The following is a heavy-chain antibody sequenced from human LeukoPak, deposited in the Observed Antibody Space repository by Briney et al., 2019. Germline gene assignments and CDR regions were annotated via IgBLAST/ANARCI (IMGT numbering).Heavy chain of an antibody. V-gene: IGHV4-59*01. J-gene: IGHJ4*02. CDR1: GASISSYY. D-gene: IGHD3-22*01. CDR2: IYYSGSI. Sequence: SETLSLTCTVSGASISSYYWSWIRQPPGKGLEWLGDIYYSGSIKYNPSLKSRVTMSVDTSKNQFSLKLSSVTAADTAIYYCARENPSGYYNRPIDYWGQGTLVTVSS. CDR3: ARENPSGYYNRPIDY.